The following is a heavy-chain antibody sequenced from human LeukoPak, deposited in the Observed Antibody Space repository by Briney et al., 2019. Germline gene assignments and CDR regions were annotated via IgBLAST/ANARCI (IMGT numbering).Heavy chain of an antibody. Sequence: SETLSLTCTVSGGSISSSSYYWGWIRQPPGKGLEWIGSIYYSGSTYYNPSLKSRVTISVDTSKNQFSLKLSSVTAADTAVYYCAKDEVATIVYGFGYWGQGTLVTVSS. D-gene: IGHD5-24*01. CDR1: GGSISSSSYY. CDR2: IYYSGST. V-gene: IGHV4-39*02. J-gene: IGHJ4*02. CDR3: AKDEVATIVYGFGY.